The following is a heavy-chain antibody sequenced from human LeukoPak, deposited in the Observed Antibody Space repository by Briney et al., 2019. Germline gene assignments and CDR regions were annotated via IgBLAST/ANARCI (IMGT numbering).Heavy chain of an antibody. CDR3: ARGSGYYA. J-gene: IGHJ5*02. CDR1: GGSISSTSW. Sequence: SETLSLTCAVSGGSISSTSWWSWVRQPPGEGLEWIGENDHSGSTNYNPSLKSRVTISVDKSKNQISLKLSSVTAADTAMYYCARGSGYYAWGQGTLVTVSS. V-gene: IGHV4-4*02. CDR2: NDHSGST. D-gene: IGHD3-3*01.